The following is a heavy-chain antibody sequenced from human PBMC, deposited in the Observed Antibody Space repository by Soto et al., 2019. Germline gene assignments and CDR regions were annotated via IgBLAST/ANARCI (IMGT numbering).Heavy chain of an antibody. J-gene: IGHJ4*02. CDR1: GYTFTTYA. Sequence: QVHLVQSGAEVKKPGASVQDSCKASGYTFTTYAMHWVRQAPGQRLEWMGWINAGNGNTKYSQKFQGRVTITRDTSASTAYMELSSLRSEDTAVYYCARTSGYYFFDYWGQGTLVTVSS. V-gene: IGHV1-3*01. CDR3: ARTSGYYFFDY. D-gene: IGHD3-3*01. CDR2: INAGNGNT.